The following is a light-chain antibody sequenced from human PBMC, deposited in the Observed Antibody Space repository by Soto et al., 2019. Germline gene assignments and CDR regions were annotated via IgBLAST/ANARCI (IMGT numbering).Light chain of an antibody. Sequence: EIVMTHSPSTLSGSPGEIATLSCRASQSVSSNLAWYQQKPGQAPRLLIYDASSRVAGIPARFRGSGSGTDFTLTISSLEPEDFAVYYCQQRLMTFGQGTKVDI. CDR1: QSVSSN. CDR2: DAS. J-gene: IGKJ1*01. CDR3: QQRLMT. V-gene: IGKV3-11*01.